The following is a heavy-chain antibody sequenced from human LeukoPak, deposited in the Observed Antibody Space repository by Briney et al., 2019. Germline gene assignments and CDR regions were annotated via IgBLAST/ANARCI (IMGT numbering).Heavy chain of an antibody. CDR3: ARDSNSHLYSYFSMDV. Sequence: AASVKVSCKASGYTFTSYGISWVRQAPGQGLEWMGWISAYNGNTNYAQKLQGRVTMTTDTSTSTAYMELRSLRSDDTAVYYCARDSNSHLYSYFSMDVWGKGTTVTVSS. J-gene: IGHJ6*03. CDR2: ISAYNGNT. CDR1: GYTFTSYG. V-gene: IGHV1-18*01. D-gene: IGHD4-11*01.